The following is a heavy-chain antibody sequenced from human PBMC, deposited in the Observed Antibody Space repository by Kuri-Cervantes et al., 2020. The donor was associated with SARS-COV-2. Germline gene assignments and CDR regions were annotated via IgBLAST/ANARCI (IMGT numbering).Heavy chain of an antibody. CDR1: GGSISSSSYY. V-gene: IGHV4-39*01. CDR2: IYYGGTT. J-gene: IGHJ5*02. CDR3: ARRYIPNWFDP. D-gene: IGHD1-14*01. Sequence: SETLSLTCTVSGGSISSSSYYWGWIRQPPGKGLERIGSIYYGGTTYYNPSLKSRVTISVDTSKNQFSLKLSSVTAAATAVYYCARRYIPNWFDPWGQGTLVTVSS.